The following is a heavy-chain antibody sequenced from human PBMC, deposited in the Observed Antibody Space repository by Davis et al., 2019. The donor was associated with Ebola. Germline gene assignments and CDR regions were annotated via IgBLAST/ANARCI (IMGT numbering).Heavy chain of an antibody. V-gene: IGHV1-69*13. Sequence: SVKVSCKASGGTFSSYAISWVRQAPGQGLEWMGGIIPIFGTANYAQKFQGRVTITADESTSTAYMELSSLRSEDTAVYYCARVLGGYCSGGSCYHWFDPWGQGTLVTVSS. CDR3: ARVLGGYCSGGSCYHWFDP. CDR1: GGTFSSYA. D-gene: IGHD2-15*01. J-gene: IGHJ5*02. CDR2: IIPIFGTA.